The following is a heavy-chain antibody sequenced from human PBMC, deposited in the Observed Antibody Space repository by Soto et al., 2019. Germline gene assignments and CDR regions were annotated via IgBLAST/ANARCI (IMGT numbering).Heavy chain of an antibody. Sequence: QVQVQESGPGLVKPSETLSLTCTVSGGSISPYYWSWVRQPPGKGLEWIGYIYYSGSDNYNPSLKSRVTILVDPSKNQLSLRLSSVTAADTAVYYCARHLCSSNSCKAFDIWGQGTVVTVSS. D-gene: IGHD2-2*01. V-gene: IGHV4-59*03. J-gene: IGHJ3*02. CDR1: GGSISPYY. CDR2: IYYSGSD. CDR3: ARHLCSSNSCKAFDI.